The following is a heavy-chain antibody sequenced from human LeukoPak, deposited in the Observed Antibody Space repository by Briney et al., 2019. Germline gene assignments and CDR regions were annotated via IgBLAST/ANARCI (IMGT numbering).Heavy chain of an antibody. V-gene: IGHV3-21*06. CDR2: ISSSGNYI. CDR3: ARRVTGNPYNWFDP. J-gene: IGHJ5*02. Sequence: GGSLRLSCAASGFTFSSYSMNWVRQAPGKGLGWVSSISSSGNYIYYADAAKGRFTISRDNAENSLFLQMNSLRAEDTAVYYCARRVTGNPYNWFDPWGQGTLVTVSS. D-gene: IGHD1-20*01. CDR1: GFTFSSYS.